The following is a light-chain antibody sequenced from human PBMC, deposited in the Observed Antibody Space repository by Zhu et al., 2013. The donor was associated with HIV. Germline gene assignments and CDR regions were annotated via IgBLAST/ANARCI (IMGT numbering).Light chain of an antibody. CDR3: QQYDSWWT. CDR1: QSISSW. CDR2: VAS. Sequence: IQMTQSPSTLSASVGDRVTISCRASQSISSWLAWYQQKPGKAPKLLIYVASNLETGVPSRFSGSGSGTDFTFTISSLQPEDIATYYCQQYDSWWTFGQGTKVEIK. V-gene: IGKV1-5*01. J-gene: IGKJ1*01.